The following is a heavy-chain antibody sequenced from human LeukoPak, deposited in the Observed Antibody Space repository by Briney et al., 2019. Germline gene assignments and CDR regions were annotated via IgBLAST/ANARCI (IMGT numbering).Heavy chain of an antibody. J-gene: IGHJ4*02. CDR2: IRYDGSNK. D-gene: IGHD2-15*01. CDR3: ARDQGSRGPYYFDY. V-gene: IGHV3-30*02. Sequence: PGGSLRLSCAASGFTFSSYGMHWVRQAPGKGLEWVAFIRYDGSNKYYADSMKGRFTISRDNSKNTLYLQMNSLRAEDTAVYYCARDQGSRGPYYFDYWGQGTLVTVSS. CDR1: GFTFSSYG.